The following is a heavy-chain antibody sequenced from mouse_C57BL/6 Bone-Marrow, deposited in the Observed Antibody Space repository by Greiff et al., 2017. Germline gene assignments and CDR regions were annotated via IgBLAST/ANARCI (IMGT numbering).Heavy chain of an antibody. Sequence: EVQVVESGGGLVQPGGSLSLSCAASGFTFTDYYMSWVRQPPGKALEWLGFIRNKANGYTTEYSASVKGRFTISRDNSQSILYLQMNALRAEDSATYYCARYWGGSSPYWYFDVWGTGTTVTVSS. CDR3: ARYWGGSSPYWYFDV. CDR2: IRNKANGYTT. D-gene: IGHD1-1*01. J-gene: IGHJ1*03. V-gene: IGHV7-3*01. CDR1: GFTFTDYY.